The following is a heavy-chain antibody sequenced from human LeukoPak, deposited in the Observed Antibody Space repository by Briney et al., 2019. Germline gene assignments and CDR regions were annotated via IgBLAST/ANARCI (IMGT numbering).Heavy chain of an antibody. D-gene: IGHD3-16*01. CDR2: ISGSDGST. CDR1: GFTFSSYG. J-gene: IGHJ4*02. Sequence: GGSLRLSCVASGFTFSSYGMSWVRQAPGKGLEWVSGISGSDGSTYYADSVRGRFTISRDDSKNTLFLQMNSLRAEDTALYCCTKAKYYPFDYWGQGNLVTVSS. V-gene: IGHV3-23*01. CDR3: TKAKYYPFDY.